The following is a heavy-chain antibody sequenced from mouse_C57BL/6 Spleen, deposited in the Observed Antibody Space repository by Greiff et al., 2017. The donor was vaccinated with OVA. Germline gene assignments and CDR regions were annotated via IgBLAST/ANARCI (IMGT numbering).Heavy chain of an antibody. J-gene: IGHJ3*01. CDR1: GYTFTDYE. CDR3: TRGQYSNYVGWFAY. V-gene: IGHV1-15*01. Sequence: QVHVKQSGAELVRPGASVTLSCKASGYTFTDYEMHWVKQTPVHGLEWIGAIDPETGGPAYNQKFKGKAILTADKSSSTAYMELRSLTSEDSAVYYCTRGQYSNYVGWFAYWGQGTLVTVSA. CDR2: IDPETGGP. D-gene: IGHD2-5*01.